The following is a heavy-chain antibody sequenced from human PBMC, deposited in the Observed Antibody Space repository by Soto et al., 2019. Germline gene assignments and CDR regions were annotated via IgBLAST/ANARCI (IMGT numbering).Heavy chain of an antibody. CDR1: GGSFSGYY. CDR2: INHSGST. CDR3: ARGIVIDSTTWYGMDV. V-gene: IGHV4-34*01. D-gene: IGHD1-26*01. Sequence: SETLSLTCAVYGGSFSGYYWSWIRQPPGKGLEWIGEINHSGSTNYNPPLKSRVTISVDTSKNQFSLKLSSVTAADTAVYYCARGIVIDSTTWYGMDVWGQGTTVTVSS. J-gene: IGHJ6*02.